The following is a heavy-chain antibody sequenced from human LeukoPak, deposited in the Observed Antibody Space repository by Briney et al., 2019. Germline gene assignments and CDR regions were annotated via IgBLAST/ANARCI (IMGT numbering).Heavy chain of an antibody. J-gene: IGHJ4*02. CDR2: ISYDGSNK. CDR3: ATSIGDVEMAMAV. Sequence: GGSLRLSCAASGFTFSSYGMHWVRQAPGKGLEWVAVISYDGSNKYYAGSVKGRFTISRDNSKNTLYLQMNSLRAEDTAVYYCATSIGDVEMAMAVWGQGTLVTVSS. D-gene: IGHD5-24*01. V-gene: IGHV3-30*03. CDR1: GFTFSSYG.